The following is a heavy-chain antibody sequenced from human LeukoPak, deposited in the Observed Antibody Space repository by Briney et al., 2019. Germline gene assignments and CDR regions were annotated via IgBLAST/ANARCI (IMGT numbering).Heavy chain of an antibody. V-gene: IGHV1-2*02. J-gene: IGHJ5*02. D-gene: IGHD6-19*01. CDR2: INPNSGGT. Sequence: ASVKVSCKASGYTFTGYYMHWVRQAPGQGLEWMGWINPNSGGTNHAQKFQGRVTMTRDTSISTAYMELSRLRSDDTAVYYCARDGSGWDVDWFDPWGQGTLVTVSS. CDR1: GYTFTGYY. CDR3: ARDGSGWDVDWFDP.